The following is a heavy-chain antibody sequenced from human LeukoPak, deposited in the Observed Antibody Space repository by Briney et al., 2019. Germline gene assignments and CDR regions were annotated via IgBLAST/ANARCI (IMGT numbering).Heavy chain of an antibody. Sequence: SVKVSCKASGGTFSSYAISWVRQAPGQGLEWMGRIIPILGIANYAQKFQGRVTITADKSTSTAYMELSSLRSEDTAVYYCARGIAAAAHPHRPLDYWGQGTLVTVSS. CDR3: ARGIAAAAHPHRPLDY. CDR1: GGTFSSYA. V-gene: IGHV1-69*04. D-gene: IGHD6-13*01. CDR2: IIPILGIA. J-gene: IGHJ4*02.